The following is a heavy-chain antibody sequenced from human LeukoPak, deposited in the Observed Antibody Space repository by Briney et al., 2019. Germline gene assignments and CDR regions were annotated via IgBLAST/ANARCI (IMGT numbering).Heavy chain of an antibody. D-gene: IGHD1-26*01. CDR3: ARDSAWDWFDP. CDR2: ISSSSSYI. V-gene: IGHV3-21*01. CDR1: GFTFSSYG. J-gene: IGHJ5*02. Sequence: PGGSLRLSCAASGFTFSSYGMHWVRQAPGKGLEWVSSISSSSSYIYYADSVKGRFTISRDNAKNSLYLQMNSLRAEDTAVYYCARDSAWDWFDPWGQGTLVTVSS.